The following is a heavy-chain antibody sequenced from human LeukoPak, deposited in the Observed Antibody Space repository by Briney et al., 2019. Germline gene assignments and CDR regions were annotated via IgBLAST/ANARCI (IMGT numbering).Heavy chain of an antibody. CDR3: ATPYDSSGYYDPAGY. CDR1: GFTFSSYS. CDR2: ISSSSSYI. J-gene: IGHJ4*02. D-gene: IGHD3-22*01. V-gene: IGHV3-21*01. Sequence: GGSLRLSCAASGFTFSSYSMNWVRQAPGKGLEWVSSISSSSSYIYYADSVKGRFTISRANATNSLYLQMNRLRAEDTAVYYCATPYDSSGYYDPAGYWGQGTLVTVSS.